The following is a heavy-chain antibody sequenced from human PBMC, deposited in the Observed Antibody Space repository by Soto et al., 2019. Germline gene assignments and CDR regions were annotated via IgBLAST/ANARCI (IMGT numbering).Heavy chain of an antibody. CDR1: GFTFSDYY. CDR3: ARPGLRAVDYDFWSGLAPTGWFDP. J-gene: IGHJ5*02. Sequence: GGSLRLSCAASGFTFSDYYMSWIRQAPGKGLEWVSYISSSGSTIYYADSVKGRFTISRDNAKNSLYLQMNSLRAEDTAVYYCARPGLRAVDYDFWSGLAPTGWFDPWGQGTLVTVSS. V-gene: IGHV3-11*01. D-gene: IGHD3-3*01. CDR2: ISSSGSTI.